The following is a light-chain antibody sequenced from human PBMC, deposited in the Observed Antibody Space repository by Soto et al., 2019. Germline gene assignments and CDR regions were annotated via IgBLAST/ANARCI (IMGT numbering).Light chain of an antibody. CDR3: GTWDSSLIHAV. V-gene: IGLV1-51*01. CDR2: DNN. Sequence: QSVLTQPPSVSAAPGQKVTISCSGSSSNIGNNYVSWYQQLPGTAPKLLIYDNNKRPSGIPDRFSGSKSGTSATLGITGLQTGDEADYYCGTWDSSLIHAVFGGGTKLTVL. CDR1: SSNIGNNY. J-gene: IGLJ7*01.